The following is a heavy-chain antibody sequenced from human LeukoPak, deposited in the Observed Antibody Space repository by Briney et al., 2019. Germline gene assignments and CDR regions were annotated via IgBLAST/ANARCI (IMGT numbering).Heavy chain of an antibody. V-gene: IGHV4-39*07. CDR3: ARRAGYSSSWSPRGWYYFDY. J-gene: IGHJ4*02. CDR2: INHSGST. Sequence: SETLSLTCTVSGGSISSGSYYWSWIRQPPGKGLEWIGEINHSGSTNYNPSLKSRVTISVDTSKNQFSLKLSSVTAADTAVYYCARRAGYSSSWSPRGWYYFDYWGQGTLVTVSS. CDR1: GGSISSGSYY. D-gene: IGHD6-13*01.